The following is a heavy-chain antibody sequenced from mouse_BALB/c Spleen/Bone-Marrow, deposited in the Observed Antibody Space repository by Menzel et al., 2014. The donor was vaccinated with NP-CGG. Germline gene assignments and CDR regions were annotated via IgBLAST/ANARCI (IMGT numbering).Heavy chain of an antibody. CDR1: GYSFTIYW. D-gene: IGHD3-1*01. CDR2: IYPGNSDT. J-gene: IGHJ2*01. CDR3: TTLARSDFDY. Sequence: SGYSFTIYWMHWVKQRPGQGLEWIGAIYPGNSDTSYNQKFKGKAKLTAVTSASTAYMELSSLTNEDSAVYYCTTLARSDFDYWGQGTTLTVSS. V-gene: IGHV1-5*01.